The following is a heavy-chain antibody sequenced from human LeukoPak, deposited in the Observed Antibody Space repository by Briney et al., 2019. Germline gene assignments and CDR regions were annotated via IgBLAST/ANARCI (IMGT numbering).Heavy chain of an antibody. V-gene: IGHV4-34*01. CDR1: GGSFSGYY. CDR2: INHSGST. J-gene: IGHJ5*02. Sequence: PSETLSLTCAVYGGSFSGYYWSWIRQPPGKGLEWIGEINHSGSTNYNPSLKSRVTISVDTSKNQFSLKLSSVTAANTAVYYCARGDSKKTYYYGSGRRGWFDPWGQGTLVTVSS. D-gene: IGHD3-10*01. CDR3: ARGDSKKTYYYGSGRRGWFDP.